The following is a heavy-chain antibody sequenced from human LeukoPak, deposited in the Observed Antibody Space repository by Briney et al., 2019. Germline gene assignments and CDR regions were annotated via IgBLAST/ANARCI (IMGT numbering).Heavy chain of an antibody. D-gene: IGHD6-13*01. CDR1: GGPLSNSS. J-gene: IGHJ5*02. CDR3: ARSRSSSWYWFDP. V-gene: IGHV4-59*08. CDR2: FYYSGSS. Sequence: PSETLSLTSTLSGGPLSNSSWSTIRHPPRKGLEWSGYFYYSGSSKYNPSRKSRVTISLGTSRNQFSLKLRFVTVADTAVYYCARSRSSSWYWFDPWGQGTLVTVSS.